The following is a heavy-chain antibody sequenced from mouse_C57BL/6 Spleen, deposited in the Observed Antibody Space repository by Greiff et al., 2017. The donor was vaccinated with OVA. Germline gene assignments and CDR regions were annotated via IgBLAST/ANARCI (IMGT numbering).Heavy chain of an antibody. CDR2: IDPSDSSP. D-gene: IGHD1-1*01. V-gene: IGHV1-69*01. CDR3: ARGYYGSSYGAMDY. Sequence: VQLQQPGAELVMPGASVKLSCKASGSAFTSYWMHWVKQRPGQGLAWLGEIDPSDSSPTYNQKSKGQSTLTVDHSSSTAYMQLSSLTSEDAAVYYCARGYYGSSYGAMDYWGQGTSVTVSS. J-gene: IGHJ4*01. CDR1: GSAFTSYW.